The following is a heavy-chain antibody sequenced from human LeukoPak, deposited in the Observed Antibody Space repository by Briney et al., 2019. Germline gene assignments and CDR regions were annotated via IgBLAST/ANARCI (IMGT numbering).Heavy chain of an antibody. J-gene: IGHJ3*01. CDR3: ARRGGSNGWGAFDV. V-gene: IGHV3-33*01. Sequence: PGGSLRLSCAASGFSFSSYGMHWVRQAPGKGLEWVAVAYGDGDSKYYADSVKGRFTISRDNSKNTVFLQMNSLSRDDTAVYYCARRGGSNGWGAFDVWGQGTTITVSS. CDR1: GFSFSSYG. D-gene: IGHD2-8*01. CDR2: AYGDGDSK.